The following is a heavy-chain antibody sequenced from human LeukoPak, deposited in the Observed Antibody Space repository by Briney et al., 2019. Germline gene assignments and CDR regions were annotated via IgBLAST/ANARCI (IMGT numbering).Heavy chain of an antibody. J-gene: IGHJ4*02. CDR2: IGHTGDTV. CDR3: ARDGSGWSRDY. D-gene: IGHD6-13*01. Sequence: GGSLRLSYAASGFTFSIYSMNWVRLAPGKGLEWLSLIGHTGDTVYYADSVRGRFTTSRDNAKNLVYLQMNSLRAEDSAIYYCARDGSGWSRDYWGQGTLVTVSS. V-gene: IGHV3-21*06. CDR1: GFTFSIYS.